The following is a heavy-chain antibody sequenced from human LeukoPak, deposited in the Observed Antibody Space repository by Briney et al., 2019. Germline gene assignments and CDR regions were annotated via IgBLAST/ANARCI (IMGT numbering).Heavy chain of an antibody. CDR3: AILRYGSGRRLSDV. D-gene: IGHD3-10*01. Sequence: GGSLRLSCAASGITFSSYAMRWVRQAPGKRLEWVAVISYDGSNKYYADSVKGRFTISRDNSKNTLYLQMNSLRAEDTAVYYCAILRYGSGRRLSDVWGQGTTVTVSS. CDR1: GITFSSYA. J-gene: IGHJ6*02. V-gene: IGHV3-30-3*01. CDR2: ISYDGSNK.